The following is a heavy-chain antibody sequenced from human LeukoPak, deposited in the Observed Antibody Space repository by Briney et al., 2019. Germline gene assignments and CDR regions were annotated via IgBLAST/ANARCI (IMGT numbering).Heavy chain of an antibody. CDR2: TYYRSKWYN. V-gene: IGHV6-1*01. J-gene: IGHJ6*04. Sequence: SQTLSLTCALSGDSVSSNSAAWNWIRQSPSRGLEWLGRTYYRSKWYNDYAVSVKSRITINPDTSKNQFSLQLNYVTPEDTAVYYCARGRGGGTRCYVGCYYYYGMDVWGKGTTVTVSS. D-gene: IGHD2-2*01. CDR3: ARGRGGGTRCYVGCYYYYGMDV. CDR1: GDSVSSNSAA.